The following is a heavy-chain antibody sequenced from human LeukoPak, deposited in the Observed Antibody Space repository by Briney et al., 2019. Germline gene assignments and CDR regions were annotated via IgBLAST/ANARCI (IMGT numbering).Heavy chain of an antibody. CDR3: AREGGAMVYYYYYYYMDV. CDR1: GGSFSGYY. Sequence: TSETLSLTCAVYGGSFSGYYWSWIRQPPGKGLEWIGEINHSGSTNYNPSLKSRVTISVDTSKNQFSLKLSSVTAADTAVYYCAREGGAMVYYYYYYYMDVWGKGTTVTVSS. J-gene: IGHJ6*03. V-gene: IGHV4-34*01. D-gene: IGHD4/OR15-4a*01. CDR2: INHSGST.